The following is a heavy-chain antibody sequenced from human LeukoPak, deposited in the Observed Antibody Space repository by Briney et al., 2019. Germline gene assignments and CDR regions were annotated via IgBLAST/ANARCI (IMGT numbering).Heavy chain of an antibody. D-gene: IGHD1-14*01. Sequence: SETLSLTCNVSGGSISSSSYYWGWIRRPPGKGLEWIGSIYYSGSTYYNPSLKSRVTISVDTSKSQFSLKLSSVTAADTAVYYCARVTGVFDYWGQGTLVTVSS. V-gene: IGHV4-39*01. CDR3: ARVTGVFDY. CDR1: GGSISSSSYY. CDR2: IYYSGST. J-gene: IGHJ4*02.